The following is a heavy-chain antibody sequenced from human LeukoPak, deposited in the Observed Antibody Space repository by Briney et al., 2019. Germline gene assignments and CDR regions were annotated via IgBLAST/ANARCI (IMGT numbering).Heavy chain of an antibody. CDR2: TYYRSKWYS. V-gene: IGHV6-1*01. CDR3: ARGGQGDGYSADETFDI. CDR1: GDSVSSNSTA. D-gene: IGHD5-24*01. J-gene: IGHJ3*02. Sequence: SQTLSLTCAISGDSVSSNSTACNWIRQSPSRGLEWLGRTYYRSKWYSDYAVSVKSRITINPDTSKNQFSLQLNSVTPEDTAVYYCARGGQGDGYSADETFDIWGQGTMVAVSS.